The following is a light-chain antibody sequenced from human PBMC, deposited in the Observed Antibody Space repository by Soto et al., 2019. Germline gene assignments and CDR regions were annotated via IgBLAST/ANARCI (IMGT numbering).Light chain of an antibody. V-gene: IGKV3-11*01. CDR1: QSVSSH. CDR3: QQRSNWPPIT. J-gene: IGKJ5*01. Sequence: EIVMTQSPATLSVSPGERATLSCRASQSVSSHLAWYQHKPGQSPRLLIYDASNRATGIPARFSGSGSGTDFTLTISSLEPEDFAVYYCQQRSNWPPITFGQGTRLEIK. CDR2: DAS.